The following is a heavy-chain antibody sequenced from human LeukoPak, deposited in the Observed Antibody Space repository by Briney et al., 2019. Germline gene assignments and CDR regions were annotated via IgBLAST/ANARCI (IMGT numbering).Heavy chain of an antibody. CDR2: ISGSGVST. D-gene: IGHD3-10*01. J-gene: IGHJ3*01. Sequence: PGGSLRLSCAASGFTFSNYAMSWVRQAPGKGLEWVSAISGSGVSTYYADSVKGRFTISRDNSKNTLYLQMNRLRADDTAVHYCAKEEGQPRFFDAFDLWGQGTMVTVSS. CDR1: GFTFSNYA. CDR3: AKEEGQPRFFDAFDL. V-gene: IGHV3-23*01.